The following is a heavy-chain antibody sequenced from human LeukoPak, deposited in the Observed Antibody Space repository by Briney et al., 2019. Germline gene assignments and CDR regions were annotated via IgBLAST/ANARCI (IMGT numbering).Heavy chain of an antibody. CDR2: ISYDGSTI. Sequence: GRSLRLSCAASGFTFSSYDMHWVRQAPGKGLEWVAVISYDGSTIYYADSVKSRFTISRDNSKNTLYLQMNSLEAEDTAVYYCAKAKSYSSGSSGYWGQGTPVTVSS. D-gene: IGHD5-18*01. V-gene: IGHV3-30*18. J-gene: IGHJ4*02. CDR3: AKAKSYSSGSSGY. CDR1: GFTFSSYD.